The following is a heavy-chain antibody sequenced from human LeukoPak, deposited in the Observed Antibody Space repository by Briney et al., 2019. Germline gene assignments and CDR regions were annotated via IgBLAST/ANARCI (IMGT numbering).Heavy chain of an antibody. J-gene: IGHJ3*02. CDR1: GFTFSSYW. CDR3: VREYSSSSGRAFDI. V-gene: IGHV3-74*01. Sequence: GGSLRLSRAASGFTFSSYWMHWVRHAPGKGLVWVSRISTDGSSTNSADSVKGRLTISRDNAKNTLYLQMNSLRAEDTAVYYCVREYSSSSGRAFDIWGQGTMVTVSP. CDR2: ISTDGSST. D-gene: IGHD6-6*01.